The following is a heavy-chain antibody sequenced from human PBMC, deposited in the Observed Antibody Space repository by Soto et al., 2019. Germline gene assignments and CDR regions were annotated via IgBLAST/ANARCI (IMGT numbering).Heavy chain of an antibody. Sequence: PGGSLRLSCAASGFPFSSYGMHWVRQAPGKGPDWVAVIWYDGSNKDYADSVKGRFTISRDNSKNTLFLQMNNLRVDDTAVYYCASSINWGQGTLVTVSS. CDR1: GFPFSSYG. V-gene: IGHV3-33*01. J-gene: IGHJ1*01. CDR2: IWYDGSNK. CDR3: ASSIN.